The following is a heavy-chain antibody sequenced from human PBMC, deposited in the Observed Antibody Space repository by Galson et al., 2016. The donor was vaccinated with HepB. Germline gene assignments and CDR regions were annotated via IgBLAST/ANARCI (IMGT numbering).Heavy chain of an antibody. CDR2: IKQDGSDK. V-gene: IGHV3-7*01. CDR1: GFTFSSHW. CDR3: ARRLSVLVIAARGWGYDMDV. Sequence: SLRLSCAASGFTFSSHWMSWVRQAPGRGLEWVANIKQDGSDKHYVDSVKGRFTVSRDNARKSMVLQMESLRVDDTAVYYCARRLSVLVIAARGWGYDMDVWGKGTTVTVSS. D-gene: IGHD2-15*01. J-gene: IGHJ6*04.